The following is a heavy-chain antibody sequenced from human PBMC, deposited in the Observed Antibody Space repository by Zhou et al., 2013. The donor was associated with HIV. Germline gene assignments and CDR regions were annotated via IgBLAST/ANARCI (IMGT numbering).Heavy chain of an antibody. Sequence: VQLQQWGAGLLKPSETLSLTCAVYGGSFSGFYWSWIRQPPGEGLEWVGDINDSGSTNYNPSLKSRVSISVDTSKRQFSLKLSSVTAADTAVYYCARSPGNWGNYYYHMDVWGKGTTVTVSS. D-gene: IGHD7-27*01. V-gene: IGHV4-34*01. CDR1: GGSFSGFY. J-gene: IGHJ6*03. CDR2: INDSGST. CDR3: ARSPGNWGNYYYHMDV.